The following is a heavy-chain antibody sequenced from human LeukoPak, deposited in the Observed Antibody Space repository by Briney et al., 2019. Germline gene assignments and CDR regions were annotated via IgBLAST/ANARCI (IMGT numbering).Heavy chain of an antibody. CDR3: AKAPTIGGNLAFDY. CDR1: GFTFSSHA. D-gene: IGHD4-23*01. V-gene: IGHV3-23*01. CDR2: ISGSGGST. Sequence: PGGSLRLSCAASGFTFSSHAMSWVRQAPGKGLEWVSSISGSGGSTYHAVSVQGRFTISRDNSQNTLYLQMNSLRAEDTAVYYCAKAPTIGGNLAFDYWGLGTLVTVSS. J-gene: IGHJ4*02.